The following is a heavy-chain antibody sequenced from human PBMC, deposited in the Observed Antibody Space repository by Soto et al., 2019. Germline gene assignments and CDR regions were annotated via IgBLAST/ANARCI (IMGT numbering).Heavy chain of an antibody. D-gene: IGHD3-22*01. CDR3: ARPKDYDDCLDL. V-gene: IGHV1-3*01. Sequence: GASVKVSCEASGYAFTCFNIHWVRQAPGQRLEWMGWINAGNGNTKYSQKFQGRVTFTRDTSANTAYMELSSLISEDTAVYYCARPKDYDDCLDLWGQGTLVTVSS. CDR1: GYAFTCFN. J-gene: IGHJ4*02. CDR2: INAGNGNT.